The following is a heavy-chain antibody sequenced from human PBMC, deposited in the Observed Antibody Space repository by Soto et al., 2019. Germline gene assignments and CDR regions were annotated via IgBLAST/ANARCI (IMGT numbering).Heavy chain of an antibody. V-gene: IGHV3-23*01. J-gene: IGHJ6*02. CDR3: AADYLRHNSLNGYYYSYGMDV. D-gene: IGHD4-17*01. Sequence: GGSVRLSCAASGITFSTYAMSWVRRAPGKGLEWVSTIGSNGADKQYADFVKGRFTVSRDSSKSTLSLQMNSLRAEDTAVYYCAADYLRHNSLNGYYYSYGMDVWGQGTTVTVS. CDR2: IGSNGADK. CDR1: GITFSTYA.